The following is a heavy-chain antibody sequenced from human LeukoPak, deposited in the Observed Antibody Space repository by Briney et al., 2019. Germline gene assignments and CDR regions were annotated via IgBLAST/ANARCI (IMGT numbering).Heavy chain of an antibody. V-gene: IGHV3-53*04. CDR3: ARTIRKYAGAFDV. Sequence: GGSLRLSCAASGFTVSSAYMNWVRQAPGEGLEWVSVIYTGGTTDYADSVKGRFTISRHNSRNAVDLEMSSLRTEDTAVYYCARTIRKYAGAFDVWGQGTTVTVSS. CDR1: GFTVSSAY. J-gene: IGHJ3*01. D-gene: IGHD2-2*01. CDR2: IYTGGTT.